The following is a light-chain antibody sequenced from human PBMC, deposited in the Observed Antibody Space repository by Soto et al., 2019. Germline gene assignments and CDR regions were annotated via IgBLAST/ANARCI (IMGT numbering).Light chain of an antibody. CDR3: QQRSNWPIT. CDR1: QSVGSL. J-gene: IGKJ5*01. CDR2: DAS. V-gene: IGKV3-11*01. Sequence: EIVLTQSPATLSLSPGEGATLSCRASQSVGSLLAWYQQKPGQAPRLVIYDASNRATGIPARFSGSGSGTDFTLAISSLEPEEFAVYYCQQRSNWPITFGQGTRLEIK.